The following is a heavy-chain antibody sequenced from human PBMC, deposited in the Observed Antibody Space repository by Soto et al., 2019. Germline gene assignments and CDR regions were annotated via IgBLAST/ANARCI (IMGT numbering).Heavy chain of an antibody. CDR2: IYYSGST. CDR1: GGSISSGSYY. CDR3: AREGSCSGGSCYPGWYFDL. V-gene: IGHV4-31*03. Sequence: QVQLQESGQGLVKPSQTLSLTCTVSGGSISSGSYYWSWIRQHPGKGLEWIGYIYYSGSTYYNPSLKSRLTISVDTSKNQFSLKLSSVTAADTAVYYCAREGSCSGGSCYPGWYFDLWGRGTLVTVSS. J-gene: IGHJ2*01. D-gene: IGHD2-15*01.